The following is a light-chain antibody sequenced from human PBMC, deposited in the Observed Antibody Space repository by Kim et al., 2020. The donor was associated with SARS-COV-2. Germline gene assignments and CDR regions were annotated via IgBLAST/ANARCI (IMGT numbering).Light chain of an antibody. CDR3: QVWDNSVI. CDR2: RDN. Sequence: SYELTQPLSVSVALGQTASISCGGDNIGTKHVQWYQQKAGQAPMLVIYRDNNRPSGIPERFSGSNSGNTATLTISVAQVVDEAEYYCQVWDNSVIFGGGTQLTVL. J-gene: IGLJ2*01. V-gene: IGLV3-9*01. CDR1: NIGTKH.